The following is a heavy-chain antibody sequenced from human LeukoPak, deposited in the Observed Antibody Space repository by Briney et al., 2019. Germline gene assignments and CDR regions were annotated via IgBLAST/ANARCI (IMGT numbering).Heavy chain of an antibody. CDR3: ARPRYSSGWYSDY. Sequence: ASVKVSCKASGYTFTGYYMHWVRQAPGQGLEWMGWINPNSGGTNYAQKFQGRVTMTRDTSISTAYMELSRLRSDDTAVYYSARPRYSSGWYSDYWGQGTLVTVSS. J-gene: IGHJ4*02. CDR2: INPNSGGT. CDR1: GYTFTGYY. D-gene: IGHD6-19*01. V-gene: IGHV1-2*02.